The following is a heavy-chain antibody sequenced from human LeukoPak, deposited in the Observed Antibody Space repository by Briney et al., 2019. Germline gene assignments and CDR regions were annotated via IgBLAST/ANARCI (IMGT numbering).Heavy chain of an antibody. Sequence: GGSLRLSCSASGFTFSSYAMHWVRQAPGKGLEYVSATSSNGGSTYYADSVKGRFTTSRDNSKNTLYLQMSSLRAEDTAVYYCVKGRHSSSWYHPFDYWGQGTLVTVSS. J-gene: IGHJ4*02. D-gene: IGHD6-13*01. CDR2: TSSNGGST. V-gene: IGHV3-64D*06. CDR1: GFTFSSYA. CDR3: VKGRHSSSWYHPFDY.